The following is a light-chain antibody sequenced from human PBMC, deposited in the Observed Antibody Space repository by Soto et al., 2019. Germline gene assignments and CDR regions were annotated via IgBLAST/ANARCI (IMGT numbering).Light chain of an antibody. V-gene: IGKV3-11*01. Sequence: IVLTQSAATLSLSPVERATVSCRASQSVSSYLAWYHQKPGQAPRLLIYDASNRATGIPARFSGSGSGTDFTLTISSLEPEDFAVYYCQQRSNWPGTFGQGTKVDIK. J-gene: IGKJ1*01. CDR3: QQRSNWPGT. CDR2: DAS. CDR1: QSVSSY.